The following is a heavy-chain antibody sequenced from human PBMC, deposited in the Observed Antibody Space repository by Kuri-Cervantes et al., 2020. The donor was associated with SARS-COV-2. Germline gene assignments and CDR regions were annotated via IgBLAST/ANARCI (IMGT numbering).Heavy chain of an antibody. CDR2: INPNSGGT. CDR3: ARAFVLGYCSSTSCYNGDY. V-gene: IGHV1-2*02. J-gene: IGHJ4*02. Sequence: ASVKVSCKASGYTFTGYYMHWVRQAPGQGLEWMGWINPNSGGTNYAQKFQGRVTMTRDTSISTAYMELSRLRSDDTAVYYCARAFVLGYCSSTSCYNGDYWGQGTLVTVSS. D-gene: IGHD2-2*02. CDR1: GYTFTGYY.